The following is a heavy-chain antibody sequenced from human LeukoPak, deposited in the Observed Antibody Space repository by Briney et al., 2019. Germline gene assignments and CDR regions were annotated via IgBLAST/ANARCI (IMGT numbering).Heavy chain of an antibody. Sequence: GRSLILSCAASGFTFDDFAMHWVRQSPGKGLEWVSGISWNSDTTAYSDSVKGRFTISRDNANNSLYLLMNSLRSEDTAFYYCAKAPHYYTSATYWDYFENWGQGSLVTVSS. CDR1: GFTFDDFA. V-gene: IGHV3-9*01. D-gene: IGHD3-10*01. J-gene: IGHJ4*02. CDR3: AKAPHYYTSATYWDYFEN. CDR2: ISWNSDTT.